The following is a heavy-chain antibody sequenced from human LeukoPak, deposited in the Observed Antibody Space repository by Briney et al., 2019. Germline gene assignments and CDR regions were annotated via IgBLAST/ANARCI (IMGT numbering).Heavy chain of an antibody. CDR2: ISYDGSNK. CDR3: AKWTTSGSYYWSFHETTNRHGMDV. V-gene: IGHV3-30-3*01. Sequence: GRSLRLSCAASGFTFSSYAMHWVRQAPGKGLEWVAVISYDGSNKYYADSVKGRFTISRDNSKNTLYLQVNSLRAEDTAVYYCAKWTTSGSYYWSFHETTNRHGMDVWGQGTTITVSS. CDR1: GFTFSSYA. D-gene: IGHD3-10*01. J-gene: IGHJ6*02.